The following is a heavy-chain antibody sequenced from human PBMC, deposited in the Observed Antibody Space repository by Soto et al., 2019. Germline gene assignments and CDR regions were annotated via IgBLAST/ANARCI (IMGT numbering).Heavy chain of an antibody. Sequence: QAQLRESGPGLVKPSETLSLTCTVSGDSVTGSSYYWSWVRQSPGKGLEWIAYIYYGDYTNYSPSLVDRAAISVDTSRNQVSLKLTSVTAADTAVYSCAAGQVSANAYGSPVPYHFYGMTVWGQGTTVTVSS. V-gene: IGHV4-61*01. CDR3: AAGQVSANAYGSPVPYHFYGMTV. CDR2: IYYGDYT. D-gene: IGHD3-10*01. J-gene: IGHJ6*02. CDR1: GDSVTGSSYY.